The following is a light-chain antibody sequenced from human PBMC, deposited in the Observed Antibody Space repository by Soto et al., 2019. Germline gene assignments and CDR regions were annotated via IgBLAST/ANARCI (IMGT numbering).Light chain of an antibody. CDR1: QSVSSSY. CDR3: QQYGSSPKT. CDR2: GAS. Sequence: ESVLTQSPGTLSLPPGERATLSCRASQSVSSSYLAWYQQKPGQAPRLLIYGASSRATGIPDRFSGSGSGTDFTLTISRLEPEDFAVYYCQQYGSSPKTFGQGTKVDIK. J-gene: IGKJ1*01. V-gene: IGKV3-20*01.